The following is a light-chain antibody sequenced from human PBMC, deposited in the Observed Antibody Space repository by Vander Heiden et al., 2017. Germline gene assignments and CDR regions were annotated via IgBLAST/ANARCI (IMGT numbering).Light chain of an antibody. CDR1: SSDVGGYNY. V-gene: IGLV2-14*01. CDR2: DVS. Sequence: QSALTQPASVSGSHGQSITISCTGTSSDVGGYNYVSWYQQHPGKAPKLMIYDVSNRPSGVSNRFSGSKSGNTASLTISVLQAEDEADYYCSSYTSSNSVVFGGGTKLTVL. J-gene: IGLJ2*01. CDR3: SSYTSSNSVV.